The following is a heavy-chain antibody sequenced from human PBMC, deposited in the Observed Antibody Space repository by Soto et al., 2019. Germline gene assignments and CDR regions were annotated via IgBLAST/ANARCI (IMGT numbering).Heavy chain of an antibody. J-gene: IGHJ3*02. V-gene: IGHV4-59*08. CDR1: GVSISSYY. D-gene: IGHD3-10*01. CDR2: IYYSGST. CDR3: ARRGGSMVRGVIIYAFDI. Sequence: SETLSLTCTVSGVSISSYYWSWIRQPPGKGLEWIGYIYYSGSTNYNPSLKSRVTISVDTSKNQFSLKLSSVTAADTAVYYCARRGGSMVRGVIIYAFDIWGQGTMVTVSS.